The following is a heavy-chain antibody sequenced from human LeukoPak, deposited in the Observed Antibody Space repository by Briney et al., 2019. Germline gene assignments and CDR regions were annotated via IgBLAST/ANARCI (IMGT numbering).Heavy chain of an antibody. D-gene: IGHD1-26*01. CDR2: IYPGDSDT. V-gene: IGHV5-51*01. J-gene: IGHJ5*02. Sequence: GESLKISCKGSGYSFTSYWIGGVRQMPGKGLEWMGIIYPGDSDTRYSPSFQGQVTNSADKSISTAYPQWSSLDASDTAMYYCARWGGGELHWFDPWGQGTLVTVSS. CDR3: ARWGGGELHWFDP. CDR1: GYSFTSYW.